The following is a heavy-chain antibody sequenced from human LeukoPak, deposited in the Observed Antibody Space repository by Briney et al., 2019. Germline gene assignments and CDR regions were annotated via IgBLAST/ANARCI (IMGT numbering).Heavy chain of an antibody. D-gene: IGHD3-22*01. J-gene: IGHJ4*02. CDR2: INPKSGGT. CDR3: ARTLALDSSGYLGY. V-gene: IGHV1-2*02. Sequence: ASVKVSCKASGYSFTGHYMHWVRQAPGQGLEWMGWINPKSGGTNYAQKFQGRVTMTRDTSISTAYMDMSSLRSDDTAVYYCARTLALDSSGYLGYWGQGTLVTVSS. CDR1: GYSFTGHY.